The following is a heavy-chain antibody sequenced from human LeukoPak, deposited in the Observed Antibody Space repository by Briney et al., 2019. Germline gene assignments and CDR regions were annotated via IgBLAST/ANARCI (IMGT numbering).Heavy chain of an antibody. Sequence: GGSLRLPCAASGFTFSSYAMSWVRQAPGKGLEWVSAISGSGGSTYYADSVKGRFTISRDNSKNTLYLQMNSLRAEDTAVYYCAKVPLITIFGVVTFDYWGQGTLVTVSS. J-gene: IGHJ4*02. D-gene: IGHD3-3*01. CDR2: ISGSGGST. V-gene: IGHV3-23*01. CDR1: GFTFSSYA. CDR3: AKVPLITIFGVVTFDY.